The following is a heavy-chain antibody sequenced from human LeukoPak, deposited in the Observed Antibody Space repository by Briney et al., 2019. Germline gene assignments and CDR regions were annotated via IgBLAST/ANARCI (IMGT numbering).Heavy chain of an antibody. CDR3: AREGSEVLLWFGESHDAFDI. Sequence: SETLSLTCTVSGGSISSYYWSWIRQPPGKRLEWIGYIYYSGSTNYNPSLKSRVTISVDTSKNQFSLKLSSVTAADTAVYYCAREGSEVLLWFGESHDAFDIWGQGTMVTVSS. J-gene: IGHJ3*02. CDR2: IYYSGST. D-gene: IGHD3-10*01. CDR1: GGSISSYY. V-gene: IGHV4-59*01.